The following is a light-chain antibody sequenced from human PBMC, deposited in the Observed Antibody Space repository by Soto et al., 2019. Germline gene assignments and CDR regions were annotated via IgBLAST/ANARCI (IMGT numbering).Light chain of an antibody. CDR3: QQYNNWPRT. CDR2: SAS. V-gene: IGKV3D-15*01. Sequence: EIVMTQSPVTLSVSPGERATLSCRASQSVSNNLAWYQQKPGQAPRLLLFSASSRATSSPARFSGSGSGTDFTLTISSLQSEDFAIYFCQQYNNWPRTFGQGTKVEMK. J-gene: IGKJ1*01. CDR1: QSVSNN.